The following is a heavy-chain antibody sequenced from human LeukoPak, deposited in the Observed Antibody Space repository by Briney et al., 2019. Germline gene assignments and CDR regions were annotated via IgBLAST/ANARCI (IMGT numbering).Heavy chain of an antibody. CDR1: GGTFSSYT. CDR3: ARGRDDFWSGYDY. Sequence: SVKVSCKASGGTFSSYTISWVRQAPGQGLEWMGRIIPILGIANYAQKLQGRVTITADKSTSTAYMELSSLRSEDTAVYYCARGRDDFWSGYDYWGQGTLVTVSS. V-gene: IGHV1-69*02. D-gene: IGHD3-3*01. CDR2: IIPILGIA. J-gene: IGHJ4*02.